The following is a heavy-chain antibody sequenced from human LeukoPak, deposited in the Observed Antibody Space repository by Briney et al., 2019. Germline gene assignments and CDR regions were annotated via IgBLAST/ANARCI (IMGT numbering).Heavy chain of an antibody. Sequence: GGSLRLSCAASAFTFSDYYMSWIRQAPGKGLEWVSHISSSGSIIYYADSVKGRFTISRDNAKNSLYLQMNSLGAEDTAVYYCASHVDTAMVSDYFDSWGQGTQVTVSS. D-gene: IGHD5-18*01. CDR2: ISSSGSII. J-gene: IGHJ4*02. V-gene: IGHV3-11*01. CDR3: ASHVDTAMVSDYFDS. CDR1: AFTFSDYY.